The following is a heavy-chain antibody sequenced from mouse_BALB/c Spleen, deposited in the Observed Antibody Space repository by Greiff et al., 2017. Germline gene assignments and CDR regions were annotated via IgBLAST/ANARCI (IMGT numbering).Heavy chain of an antibody. V-gene: IGHV3-8*02. CDR3: ARDYYDYDGSHYYAMDY. CDR2: ISYSGST. D-gene: IGHD2-4*01. CDR1: GDSITSGY. Sequence: EVMLVESGPSLVKPSQTLSLTCSVTGDSITSGYWNWIRKFPGNKLEYMGYISYSGSTYYNPSLKSRISITRDTSKNQYYLQLNSVTTEDTATYYCARDYYDYDGSHYYAMDYWGQGTSVTVSS. J-gene: IGHJ4*01.